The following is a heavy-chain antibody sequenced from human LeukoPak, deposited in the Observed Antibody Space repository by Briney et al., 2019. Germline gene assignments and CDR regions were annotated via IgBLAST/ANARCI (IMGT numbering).Heavy chain of an antibody. V-gene: IGHV4-59*01. Sequence: PSETLSLTCTVSGGSISSFYWSWIRQPPGKGLEWIGYIYYSGSTNYNPSLKSRVTISVDTSKNQFSLKLSSVTAADTAVYYCARFSQSHSGYDEAAGWFDPWGQGTLVTVSS. CDR1: GGSISSFY. J-gene: IGHJ5*02. CDR3: ARFSQSHSGYDEAAGWFDP. CDR2: IYYSGST. D-gene: IGHD5-12*01.